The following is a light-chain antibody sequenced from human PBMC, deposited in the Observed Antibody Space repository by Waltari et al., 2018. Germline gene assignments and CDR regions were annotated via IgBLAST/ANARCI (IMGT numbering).Light chain of an antibody. Sequence: QSALTQPHSVSGSVGESVTISCTGTGSDYVSWYQQLPGKAPKLLIYDIFQWPSGVPDRFFGSKSGNSASLTVSGLQTEDEADYYCCSFEGTWVFGGGTKLTVL. CDR1: GSDY. CDR3: CSFEGTWV. V-gene: IGLV2-11*01. CDR2: DIF. J-gene: IGLJ3*02.